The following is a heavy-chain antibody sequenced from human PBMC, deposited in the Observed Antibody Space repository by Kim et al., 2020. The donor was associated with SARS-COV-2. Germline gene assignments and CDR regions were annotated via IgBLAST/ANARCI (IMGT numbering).Heavy chain of an antibody. D-gene: IGHD6-6*01. V-gene: IGHV1-46*01. Sequence: EQKFQGRVTMTRDTSTSTVYMELSSLGSEDTAVYYCARCCYSSSWDGMDVWGQGTTVTVSS. J-gene: IGHJ6*02. CDR3: ARCCYSSSWDGMDV.